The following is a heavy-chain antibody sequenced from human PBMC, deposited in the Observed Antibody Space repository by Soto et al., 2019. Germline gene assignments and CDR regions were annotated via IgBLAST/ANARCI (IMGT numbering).Heavy chain of an antibody. CDR1: GGSVSSSSCY. Sequence: PSETLSLTCTVSGGSVSSSSCYWGWIRQPPGKGLEWIGSIYYSGSTYYNPSLKSRVTISVDTSKSQFSLKLSSVTAADKAVYYCARVWSSSWYRPRTFDYWGQGTLVTVSS. J-gene: IGHJ4*02. CDR3: ARVWSSSWYRPRTFDY. D-gene: IGHD6-13*01. CDR2: IYYSGST. V-gene: IGHV4-39*01.